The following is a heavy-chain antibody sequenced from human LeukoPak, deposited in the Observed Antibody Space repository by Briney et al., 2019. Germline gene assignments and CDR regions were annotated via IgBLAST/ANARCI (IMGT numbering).Heavy chain of an antibody. CDR2: MNPNSGNT. CDR1: GYTFTSYD. CDR3: ARRRPSGWFEYYYYGMDV. V-gene: IGHV1-8*01. J-gene: IGHJ6*02. D-gene: IGHD6-19*01. Sequence: VASVKVSCKASGYTFTSYDINLVRQATGQGLEWMGWMNPNSGNTGYAQKFQGRVTMTRNTSISTAYMELSSLRSEDTAVYYCARRRPSGWFEYYYYGMDVWGQGTTVTVSS.